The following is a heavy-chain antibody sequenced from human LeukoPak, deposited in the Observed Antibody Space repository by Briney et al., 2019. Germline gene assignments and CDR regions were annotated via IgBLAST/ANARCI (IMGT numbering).Heavy chain of an antibody. D-gene: IGHD5-12*01. V-gene: IGHV4-59*01. Sequence: SETLSLTCTVSGGSISSYYWSWIRQPPGKGLEWVGYIYYSGSTNYNPSLKSRVTISVDTSKNQFSLKLSSVTAADTAVYYCARGVATVDYWGQGTLVTVSS. CDR2: IYYSGST. CDR1: GGSISSYY. CDR3: ARGVATVDY. J-gene: IGHJ4*02.